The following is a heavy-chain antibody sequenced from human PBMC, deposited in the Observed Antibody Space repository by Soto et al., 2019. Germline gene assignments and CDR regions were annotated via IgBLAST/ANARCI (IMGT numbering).Heavy chain of an antibody. CDR1: GGSISSGGYC. CDR2: IYHSGST. V-gene: IGHV4-30-2*02. J-gene: IGHJ6*02. Sequence: SETLSLTCAVSGGSISSGGYCWSWIRQPPGKGLEWIGYIYHSGSTYYNPSLKSRFTISRDNSENTLYLEMNSLRPDDTGVYYSAKDRAGYSRGMDVWGQGTTVTVSS. CDR3: AKDRAGYSRGMDV. D-gene: IGHD1-26*01.